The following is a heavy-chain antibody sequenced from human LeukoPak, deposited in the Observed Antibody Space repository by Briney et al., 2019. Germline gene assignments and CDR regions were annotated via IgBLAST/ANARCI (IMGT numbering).Heavy chain of an antibody. CDR3: ARGEYFYDSSGFDY. V-gene: IGHV4-31*11. D-gene: IGHD3-22*01. Sequence: SETLSLTCAVYGGSFSGYYWSWIRQHPGKGLEWIGYIYYSGSTYYNPSLKSRITISVDTSKNQFSLKLSSVTAADTAVYYCARGEYFYDSSGFDYWGQGTLVTVSS. J-gene: IGHJ4*02. CDR1: GGSFSGYY. CDR2: IYYSGST.